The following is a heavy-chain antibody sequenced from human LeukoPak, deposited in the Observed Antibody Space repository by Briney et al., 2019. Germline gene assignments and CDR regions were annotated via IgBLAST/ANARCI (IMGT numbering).Heavy chain of an antibody. CDR2: ISYDGSNK. CDR1: GFTFSSYA. Sequence: PGRPLRLSCAASGFTFSSYAMHWVRQAPGKGLEWVAVISYDGSNKYYADSVKGRFTISRDNSKNTLYLQMNSLRAEDTAVYYCARDRYGSGRPWFDPWGQGTLVTVSS. D-gene: IGHD3-10*01. J-gene: IGHJ5*02. V-gene: IGHV3-30*04. CDR3: ARDRYGSGRPWFDP.